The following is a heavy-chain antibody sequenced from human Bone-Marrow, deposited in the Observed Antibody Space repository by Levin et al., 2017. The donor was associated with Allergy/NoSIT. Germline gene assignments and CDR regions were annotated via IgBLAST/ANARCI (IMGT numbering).Heavy chain of an antibody. CDR3: ARDVTRTFDF. D-gene: IGHD2/OR15-2a*01. J-gene: IGHJ4*02. Sequence: SQTLSLTCDISGDSVSSTSAAWNWIRLSPSRGLEWLGRTYYRSTWYTDYAVSVRGRITINADTSKNQLSLLLSTVSPDDSAVYFCARDVTRTFDFWGQGTQVTVSS. CDR1: GDSVSSTSAA. CDR2: TYYRSTWYT. V-gene: IGHV6-1*01.